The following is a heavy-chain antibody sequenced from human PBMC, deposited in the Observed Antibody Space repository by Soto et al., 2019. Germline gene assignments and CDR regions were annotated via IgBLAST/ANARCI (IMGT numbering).Heavy chain of an antibody. D-gene: IGHD2-15*01. CDR2: ISFYESNK. J-gene: IGHJ4*02. CDR1: GSTFSTYI. V-gene: IGHV3-30-3*01. CDR3: ARENTVGYCSGGSCYYFDY. Sequence: QVQLVESGGGVVQPGRSLRLSWSTSGSTFSTYIMHWVRQAPGKGLEWVAVISFYESNKYYADSVKGRFTISRDDSKNTLYLHMNSLRPEDTAVYYCARENTVGYCSGGSCYYFDYWGQGTLVTVSS.